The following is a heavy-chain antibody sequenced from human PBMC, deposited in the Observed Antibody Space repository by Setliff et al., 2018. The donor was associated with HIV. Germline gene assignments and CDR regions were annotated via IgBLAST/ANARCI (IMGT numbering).Heavy chain of an antibody. J-gene: IGHJ4*02. D-gene: IGHD6-19*01. CDR1: GYTFTSYD. Sequence: RASVKVSCKASGYTFTSYDISWVRQAPGQGLEWMGWISAYNGNTNYAQKLQGRVTMTTDTSTSTAYMELSSLRSEDTAVYYCARGSCSGCYLSDYWGLGTLVTVSS. V-gene: IGHV1-18*01. CDR2: ISAYNGNT. CDR3: ARGSCSGCYLSDY.